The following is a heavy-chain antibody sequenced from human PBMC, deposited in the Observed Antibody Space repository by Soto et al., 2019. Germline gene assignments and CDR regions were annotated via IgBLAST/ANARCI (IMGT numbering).Heavy chain of an antibody. CDR1: GYTFTTFD. CDR3: VVSRGWWAFHH. V-gene: IGHV1-3*01. D-gene: IGHD6-13*01. CDR2: INANNGNA. J-gene: IGHJ4*02. Sequence: QVLLVQSGAEVKKPGASVQISCKASGYTFTTFDIHWVPQAPGQRLEWMGYINANNGNAKYSQRFQGRATFTRDTSATTGYMDLSSLISEDTALYYCVVSRGWWAFHHWGQGTLVTVSS.